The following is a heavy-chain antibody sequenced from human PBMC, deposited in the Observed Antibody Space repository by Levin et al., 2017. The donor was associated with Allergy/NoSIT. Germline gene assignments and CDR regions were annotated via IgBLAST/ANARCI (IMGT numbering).Heavy chain of an antibody. V-gene: IGHV3-48*01. CDR3: AREGVGSSSYYYYGMDV. Sequence: GGSLRLSCAASGFTFSSYSMNWVRQAPGKGLEWVSYISSSSSTIYYADSVKGRFTISRDNAKNSLYLQMNSLRAEDTAVYYCAREGVGSSSYYYYGMDVWGQGTTVTVSS. CDR1: GFTFSSYS. J-gene: IGHJ6*02. CDR2: ISSSSSTI. D-gene: IGHD6-6*01.